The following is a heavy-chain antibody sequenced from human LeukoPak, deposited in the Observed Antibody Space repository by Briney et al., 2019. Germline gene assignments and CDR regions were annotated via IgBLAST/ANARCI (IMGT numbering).Heavy chain of an antibody. J-gene: IGHJ4*02. CDR3: ARDGYSYGMIDY. Sequence: SETLSLTCAVYGGSFSGYYWSWIRQPPGKGLEWIGEINHSGSTNYNPSLKSRVTISVDTSKNQFSLKLSSVTAADTAVYYCARDGYSYGMIDYWGQGTLVTVSS. CDR2: INHSGST. V-gene: IGHV4-34*01. D-gene: IGHD5-18*01. CDR1: GGSFSGYY.